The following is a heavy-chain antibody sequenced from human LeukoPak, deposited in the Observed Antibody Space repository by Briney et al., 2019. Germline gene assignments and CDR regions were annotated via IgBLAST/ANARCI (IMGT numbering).Heavy chain of an antibody. Sequence: GGSLRLSCAASGFAFSTYAMSWVRQAPGEGLEWVSIINSGGNTYYADSVKGRFTISRDNSKNTLWLQMNSLRAEDTAVYYCAKHSSGWYSFDFWGQGILVTVSS. V-gene: IGHV3-23*01. J-gene: IGHJ4*02. CDR2: INSGGNT. CDR3: AKHSSGWYSFDF. D-gene: IGHD6-13*01. CDR1: GFAFSTYA.